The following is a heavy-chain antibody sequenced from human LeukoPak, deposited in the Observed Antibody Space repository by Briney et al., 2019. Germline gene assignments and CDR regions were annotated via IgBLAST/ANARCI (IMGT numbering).Heavy chain of an antibody. Sequence: ASVKVSCKASGYTFTSYYMHWVRQAPGQGLEWMGIINPSGGSTSYAQKFQGRVTMTRDTSTSTVYMELSSLRSEDTAVYYCARPKSYNCGGDCYLDYWGQGTLVTVPS. D-gene: IGHD2-21*02. CDR3: ARPKSYNCGGDCYLDY. J-gene: IGHJ4*02. V-gene: IGHV1-46*01. CDR1: GYTFTSYY. CDR2: INPSGGST.